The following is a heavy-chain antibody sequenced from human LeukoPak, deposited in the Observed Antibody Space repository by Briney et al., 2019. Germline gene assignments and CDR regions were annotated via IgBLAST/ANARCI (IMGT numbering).Heavy chain of an antibody. V-gene: IGHV3-66*01. CDR2: MYSGGST. CDR3: AREQVVVGRGYYGMDV. D-gene: IGHD2-2*01. CDR1: GFTVSSNY. J-gene: IGHJ6*02. Sequence: PGGSLRLSCAASGFTVSSNYMNWVRQAPGKGLGWVSVMYSGGSTFYGDSVKGRFTISRDNSMNTLHLQMNSLRVDDTAVYYCAREQVVVGRGYYGMDVWGQGTTVTVSS.